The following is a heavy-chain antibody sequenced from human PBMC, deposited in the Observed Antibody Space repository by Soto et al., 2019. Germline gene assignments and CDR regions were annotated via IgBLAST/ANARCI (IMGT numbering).Heavy chain of an antibody. CDR2: ISYDGSNK. D-gene: IGHD6-25*01. CDR3: AKDSVPGIAAAVKGFDP. Sequence: QPGGSLRLSCAASGFTFSGYGMHWVRQAPGKGLEWVAVISYDGSNKYYADSVKGRFTISRDNSKNTLYLQMNSLRAEDTAVYYCAKDSVPGIAAAVKGFDPWGQGTLVTVSS. J-gene: IGHJ5*02. V-gene: IGHV3-30*18. CDR1: GFTFSGYG.